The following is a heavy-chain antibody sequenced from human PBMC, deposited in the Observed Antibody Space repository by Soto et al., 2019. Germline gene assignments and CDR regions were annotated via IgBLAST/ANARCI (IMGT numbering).Heavy chain of an antibody. J-gene: IGHJ5*02. CDR1: GGTFSSYA. CDR3: ARXKGYYYDSSGYYYRFDP. CDR2: IIPIFGTA. Sequence: SVKVSCKASGGTFSSYAISCVRQAPGQGLESMGGIIPIFGTANYAQKFQGRVTITAAESTSTAYMELSSLRSEDTAVYYCARXKGYYYDSSGYYYRFDPWGQGTLVTVS. D-gene: IGHD3-22*01. V-gene: IGHV1-69*13.